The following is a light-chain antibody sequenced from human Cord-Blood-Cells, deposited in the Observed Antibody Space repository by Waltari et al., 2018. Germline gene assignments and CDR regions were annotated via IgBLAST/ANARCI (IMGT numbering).Light chain of an antibody. V-gene: IGLV3-21*02. CDR1: NIGSKS. Sequence: SYVLTQPPSVSVAPGQTARITCGGNNIGSKSVHWYQQKPGQAPELVVYDDSDLPSGVPERFSGSNSGNTATLTISRVEAGDEADYYCQVWDSSSDHDVFGTGTKVTVL. CDR3: QVWDSSSDHDV. J-gene: IGLJ1*01. CDR2: DDS.